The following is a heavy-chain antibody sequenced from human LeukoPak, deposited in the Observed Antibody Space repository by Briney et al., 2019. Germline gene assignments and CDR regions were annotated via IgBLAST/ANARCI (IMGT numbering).Heavy chain of an antibody. V-gene: IGHV1-2*02. CDR1: GYTFIDYY. J-gene: IGHJ4*02. CDR2: INPNIGGT. CDR3: ARVRAPSFTQGGFDY. D-gene: IGHD3-16*01. Sequence: GASVKVSCKASGYTFIDYYLHWVRQAPGHGLEWMGWINPNIGGTDYAQKFQGRVTMTSDTSISTACMELSSLRSDDTAVYHCARVRAPSFTQGGFDYWGQGTLVTVSS.